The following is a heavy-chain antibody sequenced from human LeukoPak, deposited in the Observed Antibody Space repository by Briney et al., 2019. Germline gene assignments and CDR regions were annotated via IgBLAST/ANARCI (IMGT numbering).Heavy chain of an antibody. V-gene: IGHV4-4*07. Sequence: PSETLSLTCTVSGGSISSYYWSWIRQPAGKGLEWIGRIYTSGSTNYNPSLKSRVTMSVDTSKNQFSLKLSSVTAADTAVYYCARESDIVVVPAAIRDGIDAFDIWGQGTMVTVSS. D-gene: IGHD2-2*01. CDR2: IYTSGST. CDR3: ARESDIVVVPAAIRDGIDAFDI. J-gene: IGHJ3*02. CDR1: GGSISSYY.